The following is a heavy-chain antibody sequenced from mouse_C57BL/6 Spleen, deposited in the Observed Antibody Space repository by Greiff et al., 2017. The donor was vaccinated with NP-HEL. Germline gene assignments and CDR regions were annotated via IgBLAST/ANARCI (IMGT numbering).Heavy chain of an antibody. CDR2: INPNNGGT. J-gene: IGHJ3*01. V-gene: IGHV1-26*01. D-gene: IGHD1-1*01. CDR1: GYTFTDYY. CDR3: ARGGYGSFAY. Sequence: EVQLQQSGPELVKPGASVKISCKASGYTFTDYYMNWVKQSHGKSLEWIGDINPNNGGTSYNQKFKGKATLTVDKSSSTAYMELRSLTSEDSAVYYCARGGYGSFAYWGQRTLVTVSA.